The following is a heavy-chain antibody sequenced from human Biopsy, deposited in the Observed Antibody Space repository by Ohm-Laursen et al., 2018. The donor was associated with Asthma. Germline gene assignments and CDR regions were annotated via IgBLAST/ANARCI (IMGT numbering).Heavy chain of an antibody. Sequence: TLSLTWAVSGGSVSSGSYYWSWIRQPPGKGLEWIGYINYSGSTFYSPSLESRVTVSVDTSKNQFSLKLSSVTAADTAVYYCARDLSGYCTSSACYGFDSWGQGTLVTVSS. D-gene: IGHD2-8*01. CDR1: GGSVSSGSYY. J-gene: IGHJ5*01. CDR2: INYSGST. CDR3: ARDLSGYCTSSACYGFDS. V-gene: IGHV4-31*11.